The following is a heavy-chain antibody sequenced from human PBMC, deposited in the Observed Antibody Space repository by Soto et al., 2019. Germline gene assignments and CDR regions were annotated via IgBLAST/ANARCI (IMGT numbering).Heavy chain of an antibody. CDR3: ARGGGHCGGDCPEDWYFDL. J-gene: IGHJ2*01. Sequence: QVQLVESGGGVVQPGRSLRLSCAASGFTFSSYAMHWVRQAPGKGLEWVAVISYDGSNKYYADSVKGRFTISRDNSKNTLYRQMNSLRAEDTAVYYCARGGGHCGGDCPEDWYFDLWGRGTLVTVSS. CDR1: GFTFSSYA. CDR2: ISYDGSNK. V-gene: IGHV3-30-3*01. D-gene: IGHD2-21*02.